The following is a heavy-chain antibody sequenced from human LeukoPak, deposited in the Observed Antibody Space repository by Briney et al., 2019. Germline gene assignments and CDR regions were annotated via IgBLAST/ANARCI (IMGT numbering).Heavy chain of an antibody. V-gene: IGHV4-59*01. CDR2: VYYSGNT. CDR3: ASGPESYYF. Sequence: SETLSLTCSVSGGSISTYYYSWIRQPPGKELEWIGYVYYSGNTNYNPSLKSRVTISLDTSKSHLSLKMTSVTVADTAMYYCASGPESYYF. J-gene: IGHJ4*01. CDR1: GGSISTYY.